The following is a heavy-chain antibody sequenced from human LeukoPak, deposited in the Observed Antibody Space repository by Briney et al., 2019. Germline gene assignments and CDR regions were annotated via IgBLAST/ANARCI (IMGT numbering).Heavy chain of an antibody. CDR1: GYTFADYP. V-gene: IGHV1-2*06. D-gene: IGHD2-8*01. CDR2: LDPNSGGT. J-gene: IGHJ4*02. CDR3: ARGNKYAGDY. Sequence: ASVKVSCKASGYTFADYPVHWVRQAPEQGLERMGRLDPNSGGTNYPQKFQGRVTMTRDTSITTAYMELRSLRSDDTAVYYCARGNKYAGDYWGQGTLVTVSP.